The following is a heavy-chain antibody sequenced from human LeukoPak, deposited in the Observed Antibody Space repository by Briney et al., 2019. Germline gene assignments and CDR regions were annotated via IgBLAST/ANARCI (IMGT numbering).Heavy chain of an antibody. Sequence: ASVKVSCQASGYTFTGYYIHWVRQAPGQGLEWMGWINPNSGDTNYAQKFQGRVTMTGDTSISTAYMEVNSLRSDDTAIYHCARDYDGGFFDLWGQGTLVTVSS. CDR2: INPNSGDT. J-gene: IGHJ4*02. CDR1: GYTFTGYY. V-gene: IGHV1-2*02. D-gene: IGHD3-3*01. CDR3: ARDYDGGFFDL.